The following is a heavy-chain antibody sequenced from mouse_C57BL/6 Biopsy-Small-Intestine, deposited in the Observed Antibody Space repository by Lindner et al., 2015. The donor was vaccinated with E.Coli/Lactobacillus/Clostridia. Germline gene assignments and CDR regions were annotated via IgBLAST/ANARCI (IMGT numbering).Heavy chain of an antibody. Sequence: VQLQESGPVLVKPGASVKMSCKASGYTFTDYYMNWVKQSHGKSLEWIGVINPYNGGTSYNQKFKGKVTLTVDKSSSTAYMELNSLTSEDSAVYYCARSYDGYYEGFDYWGQGTTLTVSS. CDR2: INPYNGGT. J-gene: IGHJ2*01. V-gene: IGHV1-19*01. CDR3: ARSYDGYYEGFDY. CDR1: GYTFTDYY. D-gene: IGHD2-3*01.